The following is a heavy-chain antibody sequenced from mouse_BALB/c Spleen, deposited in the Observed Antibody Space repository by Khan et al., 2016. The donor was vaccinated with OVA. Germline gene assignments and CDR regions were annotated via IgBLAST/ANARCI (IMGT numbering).Heavy chain of an antibody. CDR3: ARFYYYGSSFSY. D-gene: IGHD1-1*01. Sequence: EVQLQESGPDLVKPSQSLSLTCTVTGYSITSGYSWHWIRQFPGNRLEWMAYIHYSGSTNYNPSLKSRISITRDTSKNQFFLQLNSVTPEDTATYCCARFYYYGSSFSYWGQGTLVTVSA. CDR2: IHYSGST. CDR1: GYSITSGYS. J-gene: IGHJ3*01. V-gene: IGHV3-1*02.